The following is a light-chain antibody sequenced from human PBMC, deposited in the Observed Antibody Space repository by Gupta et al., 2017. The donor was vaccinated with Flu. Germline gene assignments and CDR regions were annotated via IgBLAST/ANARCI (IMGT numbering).Light chain of an antibody. CDR2: SAS. CDR1: QTISSY. J-gene: IGKJ5*01. V-gene: IGKV1-39*01. CDR3: QQSFTTPPVT. Sequence: DRVTITCRTSQTISSYLNWYQQKPGKAPKLLIYSASVLESGVPSRFSGSGSETDFSLTINSLQPEDFATYYCQQSFTTPPVTFGQGTRLDLK.